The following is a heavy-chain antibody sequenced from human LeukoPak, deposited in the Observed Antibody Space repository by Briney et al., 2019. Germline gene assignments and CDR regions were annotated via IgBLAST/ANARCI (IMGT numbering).Heavy chain of an antibody. Sequence: SVKVSCKASGGTFSSYAISWVRQAPGQGLEWMGRIIPIFGTANYAQKFQGRVTITTDESTSTAYMELSSLRSEGTAVYYCARALPYGDPADYWGQGTLVTVSS. J-gene: IGHJ4*02. CDR3: ARALPYGDPADY. CDR1: GGTFSSYA. CDR2: IIPIFGTA. D-gene: IGHD4-17*01. V-gene: IGHV1-69*05.